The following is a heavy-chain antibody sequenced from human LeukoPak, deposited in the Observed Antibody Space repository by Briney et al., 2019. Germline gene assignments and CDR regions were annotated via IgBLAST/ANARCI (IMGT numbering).Heavy chain of an antibody. CDR2: IWYDGSNK. Sequence: GGSLRLSCAASGFTFGSYGMHWVRQAPGKGLEWVAVIWYDGSNKYYADSVKGRFTISRDNSKNTLYLQMNSLRAEDTAVYYCARDGRYSYGTGTFDYWGQGTLVTVSS. D-gene: IGHD5-18*01. CDR3: ARDGRYSYGTGTFDY. CDR1: GFTFGSYG. J-gene: IGHJ4*02. V-gene: IGHV3-33*01.